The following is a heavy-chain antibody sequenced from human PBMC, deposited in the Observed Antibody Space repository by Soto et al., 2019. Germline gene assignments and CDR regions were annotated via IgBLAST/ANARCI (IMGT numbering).Heavy chain of an antibody. CDR1: GDSMSPFY. D-gene: IGHD3-3*01. CDR3: ARGVYDYWSGYYAGSGLDV. CDR2: IYYSGNT. Sequence: QVPLQESGPGLVKPSETLSLTCTVSGDSMSPFYWNWIRQSPGKGLEWIGSIYYSGNTNYNPSLKSRVAISVDTSKNQFYLKLSSVTAADTAVYYCARGVYDYWSGYYAGSGLDVWGQGTTVTVSS. J-gene: IGHJ6*02. V-gene: IGHV4-59*13.